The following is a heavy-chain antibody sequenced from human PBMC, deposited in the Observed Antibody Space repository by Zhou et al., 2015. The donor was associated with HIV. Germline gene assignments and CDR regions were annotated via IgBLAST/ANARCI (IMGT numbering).Heavy chain of an antibody. Sequence: QVQLVQSGSEVKKPGSSVKVSCKASGGTFSSYAISWVRXAPGQGLEWMGGIIPIFGTANYAQKFQGRVTITADKSTSTAYMELSSLRSEDTAVYYCARDKRRTVVVPAAPVGHYYYGMDVWGQGP. CDR3: ARDKRRTVVVPAAPVGHYYYGMDV. J-gene: IGHJ6*02. D-gene: IGHD2-2*01. V-gene: IGHV1-69*06. CDR1: GGTFSSYA. CDR2: IIPIFGTA.